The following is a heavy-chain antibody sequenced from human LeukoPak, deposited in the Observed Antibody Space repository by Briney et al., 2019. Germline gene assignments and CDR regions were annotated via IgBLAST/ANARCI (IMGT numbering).Heavy chain of an antibody. D-gene: IGHD2-15*01. J-gene: IGHJ4*02. CDR1: GFTFSSYE. V-gene: IGHV3-21*01. CDR3: ARGDCSGGSCYLSLTTIDY. Sequence: GGSLRLSCAASGFTFSSYEMNWVRQAPGKGLEWVSSISTSSIYIYYADSVKGRFTISRDNAKNSLYLQMSSLRAEDTAVYYCARGDCSGGSCYLSLTTIDYWGQGTLVTVSS. CDR2: ISTSSIYI.